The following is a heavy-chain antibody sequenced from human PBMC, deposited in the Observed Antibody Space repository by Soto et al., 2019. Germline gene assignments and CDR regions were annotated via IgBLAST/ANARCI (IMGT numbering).Heavy chain of an antibody. J-gene: IGHJ4*02. D-gene: IGHD5-12*01. CDR1: GGTFNNYA. V-gene: IGHV1-69*13. CDR2: IIPLFGTA. CDR3: ARPVEMATISRSYLFY. Sequence: AVKVSCKASGGTFNNYAINWVRQAPGQGLEWMGGIIPLFGTANYAQKFQGRVTITADESTSTAYLDLSSLRSEDTAVYYCARPVEMATISRSYLFYWGQGALVTVSS.